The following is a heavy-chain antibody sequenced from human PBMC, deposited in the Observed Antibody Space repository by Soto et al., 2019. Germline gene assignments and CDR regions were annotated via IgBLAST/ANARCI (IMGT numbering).Heavy chain of an antibody. V-gene: IGHV1-18*01. CDR3: ARRPYCSGGSCYRNWFDP. CDR2: ISAYNGNT. CDR1: GYTFTSYG. J-gene: IGHJ5*02. Sequence: ASVKVSCKASGYTFTSYGISWVRQAPGQGLEWMGWISAYNGNTNYAQKLQGRVTMTTDTSTSTAYMELRSLRSDDTAAYYCARRPYCSGGSCYRNWFDPWGQGTLVTVS. D-gene: IGHD2-15*01.